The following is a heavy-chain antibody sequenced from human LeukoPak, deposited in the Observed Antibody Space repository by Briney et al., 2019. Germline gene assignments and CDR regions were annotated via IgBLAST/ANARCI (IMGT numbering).Heavy chain of an antibody. V-gene: IGHV6-1*01. Sequence: SQTLSLTCAISGDSVSSNSAAWNWIRQSPSRGLEWLGRTYYRSTRLNDYAGSLKSRISINPDTSKNQFSLQLNSVTPEDTAVYYCAREPHGSGLLFDYWGRGTLVTVSS. CDR1: GDSVSSNSAA. D-gene: IGHD6-19*01. CDR3: AREPHGSGLLFDY. CDR2: TYYRSTRLN. J-gene: IGHJ4*02.